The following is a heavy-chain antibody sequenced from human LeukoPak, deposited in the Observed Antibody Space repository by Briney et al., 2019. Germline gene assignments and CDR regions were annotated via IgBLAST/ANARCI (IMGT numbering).Heavy chain of an antibody. CDR1: GFTFNNYA. CDR2: INGGDNGDNT. V-gene: IGHV3-23*01. D-gene: IGHD5-24*01. Sequence: GGSLRLSCAASGFTFNNYAMTWVRQAPGKGLQWVSTINGGDNGDNTYYADSVKGRFTVSRDNSKNTVYLQMNSLRVEDTAVYYCARDGIQFPDTLDYWGLGTLVTVSS. CDR3: ARDGIQFPDTLDY. J-gene: IGHJ4*02.